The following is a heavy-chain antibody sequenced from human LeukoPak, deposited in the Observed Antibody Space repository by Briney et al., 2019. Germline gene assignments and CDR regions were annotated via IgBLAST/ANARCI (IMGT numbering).Heavy chain of an antibody. V-gene: IGHV4-4*07. CDR2: IYTGGST. Sequence: SETLSLTCTVSGGSISSYYWSWIRQPAGKGLEWIGRIYTGGSTNYNPSLKSRVTMSVDTSRNQFSLKLSSVTAADTAVYYCTAGYSSGWYGGMDVWGQGTTVTVSS. J-gene: IGHJ6*02. CDR1: GGSISSYY. D-gene: IGHD6-19*01. CDR3: TAGYSSGWYGGMDV.